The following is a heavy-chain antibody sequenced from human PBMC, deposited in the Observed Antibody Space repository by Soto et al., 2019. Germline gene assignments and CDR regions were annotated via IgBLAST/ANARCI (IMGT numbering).Heavy chain of an antibody. CDR1: GFTFSSYA. D-gene: IGHD1-26*01. CDR2: ISYDGSNK. J-gene: IGHJ4*02. CDR3: ARDTLLSGSYYFDY. Sequence: QVQLVESGGGVVQPGRSLRLSCTASGFTFSSYAMHWVRQAPGKGLEWVAVISYDGSNKYYADSVKGRFTTSRDNSKNTLYLQMNSLRAEDTAVYYCARDTLLSGSYYFDYWGQGTLVTVSS. V-gene: IGHV3-30-3*01.